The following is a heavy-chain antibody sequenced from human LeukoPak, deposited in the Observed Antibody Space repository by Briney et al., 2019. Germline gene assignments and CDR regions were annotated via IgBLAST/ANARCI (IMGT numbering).Heavy chain of an antibody. J-gene: IGHJ4*02. CDR3: ARDILTGSDY. CDR1: GGSISSSSYY. D-gene: IGHD3-9*01. V-gene: IGHV4-39*02. CDR2: IYYSGST. Sequence: SETLSLTCTVSGGSISSSSYYWGWIRQPPGKGLEWIGSIYYSGSTYYNPSLKSRVTISVDTSKNQFSLKLSSVTAADTAVYYCARDILTGSDYWGQGTLVTVSS.